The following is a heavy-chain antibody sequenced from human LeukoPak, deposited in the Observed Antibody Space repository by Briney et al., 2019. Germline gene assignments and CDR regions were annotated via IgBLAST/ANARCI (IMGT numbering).Heavy chain of an antibody. Sequence: ASVKVSCKASGYTFTSYAMNWVRQAPGQGLEWMGWINTNTGNPTYAQGFTGRFAFSSDTSVSTAYLRISSLKAEDTAVYYCARDDYDILTGYYDWFDPWGQGTLVTVSS. V-gene: IGHV7-4-1*02. CDR2: INTNTGNP. CDR3: ARDDYDILTGYYDWFDP. CDR1: GYTFTSYA. D-gene: IGHD3-9*01. J-gene: IGHJ5*02.